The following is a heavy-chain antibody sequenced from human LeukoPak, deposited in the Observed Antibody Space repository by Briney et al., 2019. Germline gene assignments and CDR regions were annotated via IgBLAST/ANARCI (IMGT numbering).Heavy chain of an antibody. V-gene: IGHV1-18*01. D-gene: IGHD6-19*01. CDR3: ATDWGYSSGWYSRSGFDY. J-gene: IGHJ4*02. CDR2: ISAYNGNT. CDR1: GYTFTSYG. Sequence: GASVKVSCKASGYTFTSYGISWVRQAPGQGLEWMGWISAYNGNTNYAQKLQGRVTMTTDTSTSTAYMELSSLRSEDTAVYYCATDWGYSSGWYSRSGFDYWGQGTLVTVSS.